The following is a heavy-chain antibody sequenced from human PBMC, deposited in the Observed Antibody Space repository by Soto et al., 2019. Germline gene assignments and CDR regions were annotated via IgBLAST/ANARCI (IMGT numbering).Heavy chain of an antibody. CDR3: ARWWSGSRQGFDP. J-gene: IGHJ5*02. CDR1: GGSISSGDYY. D-gene: IGHD3-3*01. CDR2: IYYSGST. V-gene: IGHV4-31*03. Sequence: SETLSLTCTVSGGSISSGDYYWSWIRQHPGRGLEWIGYIYYSGSTYYNPSLKSRVTISVDTSKNQFSLKLSSVTAADTAVYYCARWWSGSRQGFDPWGQGTLVTVSS.